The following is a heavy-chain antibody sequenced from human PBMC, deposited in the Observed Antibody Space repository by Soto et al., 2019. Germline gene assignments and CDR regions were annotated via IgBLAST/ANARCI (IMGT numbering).Heavy chain of an antibody. CDR3: ARASVGYCRSPTCPQRMDV. CDR1: GGSIRPFI. Sequence: SETLSLTCSVSGGSIRPFIWTWVRQPPGKGLEYIGFIYDTGYANYNPSLKSRVTISVDTSKNEFSLKLTSVTAADTAVYYCARASVGYCRSPTCPQRMDVWGQGNTVTVSS. D-gene: IGHD2-2*03. CDR2: IYDTGYA. V-gene: IGHV4-59*01. J-gene: IGHJ6*02.